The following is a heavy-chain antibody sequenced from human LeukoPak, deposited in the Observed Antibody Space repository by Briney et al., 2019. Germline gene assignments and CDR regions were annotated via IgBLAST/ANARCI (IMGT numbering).Heavy chain of an antibody. Sequence: PGGSLRLSCAASGFTFSSYGMHWVRQAPGKGLEWVAFIRYDGSNKYYADSVKGRFTISRDNSKNTLYLQMNSLRAEDTAVYYCAKELGRSKPYYYGSGSSWYWGQGTLVTVSS. CDR2: IRYDGSNK. J-gene: IGHJ4*02. D-gene: IGHD3-10*01. CDR3: AKELGRSKPYYYGSGSSWY. CDR1: GFTFSSYG. V-gene: IGHV3-30*02.